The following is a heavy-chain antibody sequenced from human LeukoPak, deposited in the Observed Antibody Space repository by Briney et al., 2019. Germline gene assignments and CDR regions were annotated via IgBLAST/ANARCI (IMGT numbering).Heavy chain of an antibody. J-gene: IGHJ4*02. CDR2: INPSGGST. CDR3: ARGDCIVYSDY. CDR1: GYTFTSDY. D-gene: IGHD1-26*01. V-gene: IGHV1-46*01. Sequence: GASVKVSCKASGYTFTSDYMHWVRQAPGQGLEWMGIINPSGGSTSYAQKFQGRVTMTRDTSTSTVYMEVSSLRSADTGVYYCARGDCIVYSDYWGQGTLVTVSS.